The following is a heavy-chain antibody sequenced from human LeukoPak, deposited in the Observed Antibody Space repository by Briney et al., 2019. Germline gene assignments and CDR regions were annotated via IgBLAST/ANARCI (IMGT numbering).Heavy chain of an antibody. V-gene: IGHV3-23*01. CDR1: GITLSNYG. J-gene: IGHJ4*02. D-gene: IGHD3-16*02. CDR2: LSGRADGP. Sequence: GGSLRLFCGVSGITLSNYGMSWVRRAPGKGLEWLAGLSGRADGPNYPDPVKGRFTIPRDNSKNTLFLQMDRLRAEDTAVYFCAKRGVVVRVFLVGFHKEAYYFDSWGQGAQVTVSS. CDR3: AKRGVVVRVFLVGFHKEAYYFDS.